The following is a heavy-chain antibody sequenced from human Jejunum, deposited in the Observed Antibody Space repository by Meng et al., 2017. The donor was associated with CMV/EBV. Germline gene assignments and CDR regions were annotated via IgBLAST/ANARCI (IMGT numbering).Heavy chain of an antibody. V-gene: IGHV7-4-1*02. CDR2: INTHTGHP. CDR1: GHTFNRYS. Sequence: QSGVALKTQVALARVSSKDTGHTFNRYSMNCVGQHPGQGLEWMGWINTHTGHPTYAQGFTGRFVFSLDTSVSTAYQQISSLKAEDTAVYYCAPGPANDYRSSYYFDYWGQGTLVTVSS. D-gene: IGHD4-11*01. J-gene: IGHJ4*02. CDR3: APGPANDYRSSYYFDY.